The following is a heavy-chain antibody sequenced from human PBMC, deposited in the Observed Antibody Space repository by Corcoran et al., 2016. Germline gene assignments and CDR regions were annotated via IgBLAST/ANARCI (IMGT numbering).Heavy chain of an antibody. CDR2: IYWNDDK. CDR3: AHRPGEVHMGWFDP. CDR1: GFSLSTSGVG. Sequence: QITLKESGPTLVKPTQTLTLTCTFSGFSLSTSGVGVGWIRQPPGKALEWLALIYWNDDKRYSPSLKSRLTITKDTSKNQVVLTMTNMDPVDTATYYCAHRPGEVHMGWFDPWGQGTLVTVSS. J-gene: IGHJ5*02. V-gene: IGHV2-5*01. D-gene: IGHD1-1*01.